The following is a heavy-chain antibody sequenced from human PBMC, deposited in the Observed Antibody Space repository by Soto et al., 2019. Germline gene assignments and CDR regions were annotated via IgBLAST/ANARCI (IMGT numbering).Heavy chain of an antibody. CDR1: GGSISSGGYS. CDR3: ARGDYSNPNWFDP. Sequence: KASETLSLTCAVSGGSISSGGYSWSWIRQPPGKGLEWIGYIYHSGSTYYNPSLKSRVTISVDRSKNQFSLKLSSVTAADTAVYYCARGDYSNPNWFDPWGQGTLVTVSS. V-gene: IGHV4-30-2*01. D-gene: IGHD4-4*01. CDR2: IYHSGST. J-gene: IGHJ5*02.